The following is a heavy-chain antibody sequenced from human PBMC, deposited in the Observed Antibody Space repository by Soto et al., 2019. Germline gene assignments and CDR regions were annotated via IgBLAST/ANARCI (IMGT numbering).Heavy chain of an antibody. V-gene: IGHV1-18*04. CDR1: GYTFNTYG. CDR2: ISAYNGDT. D-gene: IGHD2-2*02. CDR3: ARERPYCSSTSCYNPMVYYYYYGMDV. Sequence: GASVKVSCKASGYTFNTYGVSWVRQAPEQGLEWMGRISAYNGDTNYAQKLQGRLTMTTDTSTRTAYMELRSLRSDDTAVYYCARERPYCSSTSCYNPMVYYYYYGMDVWGQGTTVTVSS. J-gene: IGHJ6*02.